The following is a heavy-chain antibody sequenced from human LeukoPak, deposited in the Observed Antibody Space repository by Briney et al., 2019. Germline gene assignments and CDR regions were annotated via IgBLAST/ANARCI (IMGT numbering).Heavy chain of an antibody. J-gene: IGHJ4*02. D-gene: IGHD3-10*01. CDR3: ARRTSMVRGVNLYYFDY. CDR1: GYSFTSYW. Sequence: GESLKISCKGSGYSFTSYWIGWVRQMPGKGLEWMGIIYPGDSDTRYSPSFQGQVTISADKSISTAYLRWSSLKASDTAMYYCARRTSMVRGVNLYYFDYWGQGTLVTVSS. CDR2: IYPGDSDT. V-gene: IGHV5-51*01.